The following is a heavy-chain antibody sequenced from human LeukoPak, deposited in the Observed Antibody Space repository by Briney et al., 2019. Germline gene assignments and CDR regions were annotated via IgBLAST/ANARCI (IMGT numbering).Heavy chain of an antibody. V-gene: IGHV3-30*18. Sequence: GGSLRLSCAGSGFTFSSYGIHWVRQAPGKGLEWVAVISSDGSNQYHSDSVKGRFTISRDNSKNTVDLQMNSLRTEDTAMYFCGKGIGGSFAAGNHWGQGTLVTVSS. CDR1: GFTFSSYG. J-gene: IGHJ5*02. D-gene: IGHD1-26*01. CDR3: GKGIGGSFAAGNH. CDR2: ISSDGSNQ.